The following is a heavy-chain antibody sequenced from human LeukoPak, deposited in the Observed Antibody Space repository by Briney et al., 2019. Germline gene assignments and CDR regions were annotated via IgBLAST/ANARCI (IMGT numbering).Heavy chain of an antibody. D-gene: IGHD3-3*01. CDR3: ARRSGTYDPPDY. Sequence: GGALKIPLKSSGNSFPSLWIARGRPVPREGTEFVGIIYPRDSDTRYSPSFEGQVTISADKSISTAYLHWSSLKASDTAMYYCARRSGTYDPPDYWGQGTLVTVSS. CDR2: IYPRDSDT. J-gene: IGHJ4*02. CDR1: GNSFPSLW. V-gene: IGHV5-51*01.